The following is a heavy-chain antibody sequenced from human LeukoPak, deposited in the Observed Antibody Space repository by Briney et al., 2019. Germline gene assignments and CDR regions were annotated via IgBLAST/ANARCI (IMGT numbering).Heavy chain of an antibody. CDR2: IHSSGNT. D-gene: IGHD5-12*01. V-gene: IGHV4-38-2*02. J-gene: IGHJ5*02. Sequence: PSETLSLTCTVSGYSISSGCYWGWIRQPPGKRLEWVGSIHSSGNTYYNPTLKSRVTISVDTSKNQFSLNLTSVTAADAAVYYCARDLGYSGFDWAPWGQGTLVTVSS. CDR1: GYSISSGCY. CDR3: ARDLGYSGFDWAP.